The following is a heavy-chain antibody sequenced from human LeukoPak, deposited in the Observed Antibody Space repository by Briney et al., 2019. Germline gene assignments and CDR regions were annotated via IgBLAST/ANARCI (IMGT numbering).Heavy chain of an antibody. CDR1: GYTFNRYY. V-gene: IGHV1-46*02. J-gene: IGHJ4*02. CDR2: INPSGGST. D-gene: IGHD5-12*01. Sequence: GASVKVSCKASGYTFNRYYMHWVRQAPGQGLEWMGIINPSGGSTSYAQKFQGRVTMTSETSKNTVYMELSSRRSEDTAVDYWSGGQYSHSGNDWFDYWGQGTLVTVSS. CDR3: SGGQYSHSGNDWFDY.